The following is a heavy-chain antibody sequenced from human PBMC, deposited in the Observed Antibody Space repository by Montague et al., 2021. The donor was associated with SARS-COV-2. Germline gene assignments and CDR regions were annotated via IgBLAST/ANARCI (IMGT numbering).Heavy chain of an antibody. CDR1: GGSISSSSYY. V-gene: IGHV4-39*01. CDR3: ARQGDQPLLEYWFDP. J-gene: IGHJ5*02. Sequence: SETLSLTCTVSGGSISSSSYYWGWIRQPPGKGLEWIGSIYYSGSTYYNPSLKSRVTISVDTSKNHFSLKLRSVTAADTAVYYCARQGDQPLLEYWFDPWGQGTLVTVSS. CDR2: IYYSGST. D-gene: IGHD2-2*01.